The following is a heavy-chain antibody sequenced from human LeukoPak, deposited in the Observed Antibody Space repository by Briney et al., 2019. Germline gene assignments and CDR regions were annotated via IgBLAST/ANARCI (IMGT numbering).Heavy chain of an antibody. D-gene: IGHD2-21*02. CDR2: ISSSSSYI. CDR3: ARGANIVVVTALYAFDI. V-gene: IGHV3-21*01. Sequence: GGSLRLSCAASGFTFSSYSMNWVRQAPGKGLEWVSSISSSSSYIYYADSVKGRFTISRDNAKNSLYLQMNSLRAEDTAVYYCARGANIVVVTALYAFDIWGQGTMVTVSS. CDR1: GFTFSSYS. J-gene: IGHJ3*02.